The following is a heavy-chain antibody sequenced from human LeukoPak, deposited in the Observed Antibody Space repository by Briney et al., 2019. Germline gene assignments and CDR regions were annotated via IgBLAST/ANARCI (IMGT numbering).Heavy chain of an antibody. D-gene: IGHD6-13*01. CDR2: IRSDGSDK. Sequence: GRCLRLSCAASGFTFSGYDMHWVRQAPGKGLEWVALIRSDGSDKYYADSVKGRFTISRDNSKNTVFLQMNSLRAEDTAVYYCAKDIAAAGGPCAYWGRGTLVTVSS. CDR3: AKDIAAAGGPCAY. V-gene: IGHV3-33*06. CDR1: GFTFSGYD. J-gene: IGHJ4*02.